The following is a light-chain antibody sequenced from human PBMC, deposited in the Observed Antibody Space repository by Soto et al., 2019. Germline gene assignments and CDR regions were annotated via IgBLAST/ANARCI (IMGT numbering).Light chain of an antibody. J-gene: IGKJ4*01. CDR3: QQYKKWPPLT. CDR1: QSVAFH. Sequence: EIVMTQSPATLSVSPGETATLSCRASQSVAFHLAWYQQKPGQRPRLLIYGAFTRATGIPARFSGSGSGTEFTLTISSLQSEDFAVYYCQQYKKWPPLTFGGGTKVEIK. V-gene: IGKV3-15*01. CDR2: GAF.